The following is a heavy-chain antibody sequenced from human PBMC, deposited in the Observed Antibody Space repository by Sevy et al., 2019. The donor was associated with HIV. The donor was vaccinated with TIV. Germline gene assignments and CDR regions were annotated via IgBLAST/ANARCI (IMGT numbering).Heavy chain of an antibody. CDR2: IWYDGSNK. J-gene: IGHJ6*02. D-gene: IGHD3-10*01. Sequence: GGSLRLSCAASGFTFSSYGMHWVRQAPGKGLEWVAVIWYDGSNKYYADSVKGRFTISRDNSKNTLYLQMNSLRAEDTAVYYCARGWGSGRNYYYYGMDVRGQGTTVTVSS. CDR3: ARGWGSGRNYYYYGMDV. V-gene: IGHV3-33*01. CDR1: GFTFSSYG.